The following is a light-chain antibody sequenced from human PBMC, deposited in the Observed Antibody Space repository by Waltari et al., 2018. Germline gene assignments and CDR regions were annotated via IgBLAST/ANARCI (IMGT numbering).Light chain of an antibody. J-gene: IGKJ1*01. CDR1: QSVLYSSNNKNS. Sequence: IIMTQYQDSLAVSLGERATITCKSSQSVLYSSNNKNSLAWYQQKQGQPPKVLIYWASTRESGVPDRFSGSGSGTDFTLTISSLQAEDGAVYYCQKYYSSPTFGQGTKVEIK. CDR3: QKYYSSPT. V-gene: IGKV4-1*01. CDR2: WAS.